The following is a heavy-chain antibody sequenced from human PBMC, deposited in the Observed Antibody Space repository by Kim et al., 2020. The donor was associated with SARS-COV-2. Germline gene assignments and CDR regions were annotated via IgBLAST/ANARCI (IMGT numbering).Heavy chain of an antibody. J-gene: IGHJ4*02. CDR1: GGSITSDNFH. Sequence: SETLSLTCTVSGGSITSDNFHWGWIRQPPGKGLEWVASIYYDKRTYYNPSLMGRLTIYLGTSNNQFSMNLYSVTAEDTAVYYCVRHWWPRHGDYFFDYWGQGTLVTV. D-gene: IGHD2-8*02. CDR2: IYYDKRT. CDR3: VRHWWPRHGDYFFDY. V-gene: IGHV4-39*01.